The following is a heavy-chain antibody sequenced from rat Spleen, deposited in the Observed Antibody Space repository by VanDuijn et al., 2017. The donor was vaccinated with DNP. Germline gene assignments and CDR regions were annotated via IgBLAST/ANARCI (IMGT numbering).Heavy chain of an antibody. CDR1: GFTFSNYD. CDR3: TTDTTGILDY. Sequence: EVQLVESGGGLVQPGRSLKLSCAASGFTFSNYDMAWVRQAPTKGLEWVASISTSGGSTYYRDSVKGRFTVSRDNAKSTLYLQMDSLRSEDTATYYCTTDTTGILDYWGQGVMVTFSS. CDR2: ISTSGGST. V-gene: IGHV5-27*01. D-gene: IGHD1-7*01. J-gene: IGHJ2*01.